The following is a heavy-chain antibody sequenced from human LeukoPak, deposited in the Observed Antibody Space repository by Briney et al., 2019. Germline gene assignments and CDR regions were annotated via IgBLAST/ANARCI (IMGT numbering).Heavy chain of an antibody. CDR3: AKDSIRSTSHNWFDP. D-gene: IGHD2-2*01. J-gene: IGHJ5*02. CDR1: GFTFSSYG. CDR2: IRYDGSNK. Sequence: GGSLRLSCAASGFTFSSYGMHWVRQAPGKGLEWVAFIRYDGSNKYYADSVKGRFTISRDNSKNTLYLQMNSLRAEDTAVYYCAKDSIRSTSHNWFDPWGQGTLVTVSS. V-gene: IGHV3-30*02.